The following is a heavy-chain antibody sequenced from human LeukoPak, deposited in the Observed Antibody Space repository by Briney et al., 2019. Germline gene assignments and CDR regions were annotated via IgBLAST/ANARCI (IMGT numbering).Heavy chain of an antibody. CDR2: IYYSGSA. CDR3: ARDGPGAIDY. J-gene: IGHJ4*02. Sequence: PSETLSLTCTVSGGSISSHYWSWIWQPPGKGLEWIGYIYYSGSANYNPSLKSRVTISVDTSKNQFSLKLSSVTAADTAVYYCARDGPGAIDYWGQETLVTVSS. D-gene: IGHD1-26*01. V-gene: IGHV4-59*11. CDR1: GGSISSHY.